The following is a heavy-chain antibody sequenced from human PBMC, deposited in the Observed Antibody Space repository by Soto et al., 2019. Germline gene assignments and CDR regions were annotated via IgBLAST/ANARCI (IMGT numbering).Heavy chain of an antibody. V-gene: IGHV3-21*04. CDR2: ISSSSSYI. J-gene: IGHJ4*02. CDR3: AKPLTTGYYFPFDY. Sequence: PGGSLRLSCAASGFTFSSYSMNWVRQAPGKGLEWVSSISSSSSYIYYAESVKGRFTISRDNAKNSLYLQMNSLRAEDTAVYYCAKPLTTGYYFPFDYWGQGTLVTVSS. CDR1: GFTFSSYS. D-gene: IGHD3-9*01.